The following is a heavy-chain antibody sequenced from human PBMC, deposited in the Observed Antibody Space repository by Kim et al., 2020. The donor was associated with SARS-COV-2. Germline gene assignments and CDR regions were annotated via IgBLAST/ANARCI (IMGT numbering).Heavy chain of an antibody. J-gene: IGHJ6*02. CDR3: AKGRGGMDV. V-gene: IGHV3-7*03. D-gene: IGHD3-10*01. Sequence: SEKDYVDSVEGRFTISRDNAENSLYLQMNSLRDDDTAVYYCAKGRGGMDVWGQGTTVTVSS. CDR2: SEK.